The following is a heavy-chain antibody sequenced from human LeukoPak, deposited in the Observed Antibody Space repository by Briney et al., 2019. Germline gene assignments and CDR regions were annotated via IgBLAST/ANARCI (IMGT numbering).Heavy chain of an antibody. CDR1: GVSFRDYT. D-gene: IGHD6-13*01. CDR2: IIPISGTT. J-gene: IGHJ6*03. V-gene: IGHV1-69*05. Sequence: ASVKVSCKASGVSFRDYTINWVRQAPGQGLEWMGAIIPISGTTNYAQRLQGRVTLTMDDSATTAFMEVSSLRSEDTAVYYCASRFTARQLVPADYYHMDVWGKGTTVFVSS. CDR3: ASRFTARQLVPADYYHMDV.